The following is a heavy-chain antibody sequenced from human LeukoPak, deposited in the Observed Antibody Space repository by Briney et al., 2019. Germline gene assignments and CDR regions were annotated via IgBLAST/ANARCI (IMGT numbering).Heavy chain of an antibody. CDR1: GYTFTTSD. V-gene: IGHV1-8*01. Sequence: GASVRVSCKASGYTFTTSDINWVRQATGQGLEWMGWLNPNSGNTAYAQKFQGRVIMTRNNSKSTAYMELSSLRSEDTAVYYCARSGSYPRRFDYWGQGTLVTVSS. CDR2: LNPNSGNT. D-gene: IGHD1-26*01. CDR3: ARSGSYPRRFDY. J-gene: IGHJ4*02.